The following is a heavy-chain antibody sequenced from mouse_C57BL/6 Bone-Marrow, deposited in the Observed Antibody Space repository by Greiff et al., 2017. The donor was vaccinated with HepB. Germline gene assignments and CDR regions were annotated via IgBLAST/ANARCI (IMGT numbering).Heavy chain of an antibody. CDR3: ARQLPPDY. D-gene: IGHD1-1*01. V-gene: IGHV5-6*01. CDR2: ISSGGSYT. J-gene: IGHJ2*01. CDR1: GFTFSSYG. Sequence: EVKLMESGGDLVKPGGSLKLSCAASGFTFSSYGMSWVRQTPDKRLEWVATISSGGSYTYYPDSVKGRFTISRDNAKNTLYLQMSSLKSEDTAMYYCARQLPPDYWGQGTTLTVSS.